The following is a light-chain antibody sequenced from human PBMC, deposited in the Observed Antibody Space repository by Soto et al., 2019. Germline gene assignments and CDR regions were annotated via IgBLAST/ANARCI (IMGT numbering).Light chain of an antibody. CDR1: SSDVGGYDY. CDR2: EVT. Sequence: QSSLTQPPSASGSPGQSVTISCTGTSSDVGGYDYVSWYQQHPGKAPKLMIYEVTIRPSGVSDRFSGSKSGNTASLTVSGLQAEDEADYYCSSYTGGNPSHVFGTGTKVT. CDR3: SSYTGGNPSHV. J-gene: IGLJ1*01. V-gene: IGLV2-8*01.